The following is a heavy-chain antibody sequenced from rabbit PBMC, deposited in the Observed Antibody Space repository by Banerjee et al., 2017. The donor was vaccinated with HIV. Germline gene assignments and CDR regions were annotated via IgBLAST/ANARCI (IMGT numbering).Heavy chain of an antibody. CDR3: ARWTGGMDL. Sequence: QEQLEESGGDLVKPEGSLTLTCTASGFSFNNNYFMCWVRQAPGKGLEWIAGIYGGSGDTTFYANWAKGRFTISKTSSTTVTLQMTSLTAADTATYFCARWTGGMDLWGQGTLVTVS. V-gene: IGHV1S45*01. J-gene: IGHJ6*01. CDR2: IYGGSGDTT. CDR1: GFSFNNNYF.